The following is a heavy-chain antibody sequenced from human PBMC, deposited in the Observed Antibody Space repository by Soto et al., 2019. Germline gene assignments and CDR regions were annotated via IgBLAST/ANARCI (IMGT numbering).Heavy chain of an antibody. D-gene: IGHD3-9*01. CDR1: GFAFSDHY. CDR3: LVIFF. V-gene: IGHV3-11*01. Sequence: QVHLVESGGGLVKPGGSLRLSCAASGFAFSDHYMTWIRQAPGKGLEWISFISGSGDTIHYADSVRGRFTISRDNGKNSLYLQMSNLMAEDTAVYYCLVIFFWGQGTMVTVSS. J-gene: IGHJ3*01. CDR2: ISGSGDTI.